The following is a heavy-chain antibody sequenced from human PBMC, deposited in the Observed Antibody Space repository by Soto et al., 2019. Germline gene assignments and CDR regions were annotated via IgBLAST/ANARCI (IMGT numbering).Heavy chain of an antibody. CDR1: GGSFSDYY. D-gene: IGHD3-22*01. CDR2: INHSGST. V-gene: IGHV4-34*01. CDR3: ARGTYHDSSGLPNHY. J-gene: IGHJ4*01. Sequence: HVQLQQWGAGLLKPSETLSLTCAVYGGSFSDYYWSWIRQPPGKGLEWMGEINHSGSTNYNPSLKTRVTITVDASKKEFSLKLNSVAAADRGVYFCARGTYHDSSGLPNHYWGQGILVTVSS.